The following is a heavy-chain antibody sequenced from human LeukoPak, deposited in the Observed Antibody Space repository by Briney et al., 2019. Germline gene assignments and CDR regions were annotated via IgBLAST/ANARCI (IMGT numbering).Heavy chain of an antibody. CDR2: ITGSGAST. CDR1: GFTFRTYA. J-gene: IGHJ4*02. V-gene: IGHV3-23*01. D-gene: IGHD4-17*01. Sequence: PGGSLRLSCAASGFTFRTYAMSWVRQAPGKGLEWVSAITGSGASTYYADSVKGRFTISRDNSKNTLYLQMNSLRAEDTAVYYYAKDITTTVTSWNSDYWGQGTLVTVSS. CDR3: AKDITTTVTSWNSDY.